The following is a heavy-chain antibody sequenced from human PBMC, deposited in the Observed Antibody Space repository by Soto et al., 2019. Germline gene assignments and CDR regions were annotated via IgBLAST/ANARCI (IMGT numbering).Heavy chain of an antibody. J-gene: IGHJ5*02. CDR1: GFTFTDYS. CDR3: AGADSNYYLQFDP. D-gene: IGHD1-7*01. Sequence: GGSLRLSCAASGFTFTDYSMSWVRQAPGKGLEWFSYISSSSSTIYYADSVKGRFTISRDNAKKSLYLQMDSLRAEDTAIYYCAGADSNYYLQFDPWGQGTLVTVSS. CDR2: ISSSSSTI. V-gene: IGHV3-48*01.